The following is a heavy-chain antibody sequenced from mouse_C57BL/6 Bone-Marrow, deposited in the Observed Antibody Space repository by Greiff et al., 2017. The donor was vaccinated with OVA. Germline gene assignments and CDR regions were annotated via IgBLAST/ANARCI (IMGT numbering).Heavy chain of an antibody. Sequence: QVQLQQPGAELVKPGASVKLSCKASGYTFTSYWMQWVKQRPGQGLEWIGEIDPSDSYTNYNQKFKGKATLTVDTSSSTAYMQLSSLTSEDSAVFYCAGEGITTVEGYFDVWGTGTTVTVSS. J-gene: IGHJ1*03. V-gene: IGHV1-50*01. CDR1: GYTFTSYW. CDR3: AGEGITTVEGYFDV. CDR2: IDPSDSYT. D-gene: IGHD1-1*01.